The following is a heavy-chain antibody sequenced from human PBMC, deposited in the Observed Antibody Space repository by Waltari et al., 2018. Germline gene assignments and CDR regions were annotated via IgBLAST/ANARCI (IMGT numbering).Heavy chain of an antibody. Sequence: VQLQQWGAGLLKPSETLSLTCAVYGGSFSGYSWSWTRQPPGKGLGWIGEINPSGNTKVNPALKERVTISVDASKNESALKWSSVTSAVTAVYYCAGIKSIAARRPPGTGFDCWGQGTLVTVSS. CDR2: INPSGNT. D-gene: IGHD6-6*01. CDR3: AGIKSIAARRPPGTGFDC. V-gene: IGHV4-34*01. J-gene: IGHJ4*02. CDR1: GGSFSGYS.